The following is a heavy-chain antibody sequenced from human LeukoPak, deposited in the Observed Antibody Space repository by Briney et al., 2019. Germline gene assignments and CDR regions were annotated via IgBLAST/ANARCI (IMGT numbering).Heavy chain of an antibody. D-gene: IGHD2-15*01. CDR2: INHSGST. CDR3: ARIGLLDAFDS. J-gene: IGHJ3*02. CDR1: GGSFSAYY. Sequence: SETLSLTCAVYGGSFSAYYWSWIRQPPGKGLEWIGEINHSGSTNYNPSLKSRVTISADTSNNQFSLKLNSVTATDTAVYYCARIGLLDAFDSCGQGTMVTVSS. V-gene: IGHV4-34*01.